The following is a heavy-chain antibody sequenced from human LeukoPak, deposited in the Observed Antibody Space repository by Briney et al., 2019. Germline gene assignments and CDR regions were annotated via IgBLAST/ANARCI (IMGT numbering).Heavy chain of an antibody. CDR1: GFTFSSYA. D-gene: IGHD1-26*01. J-gene: IGHJ4*02. V-gene: IGHV3-23*01. CDR2: ISGSGGST. Sequence: TGGSLRLSCAASGFTFSSYAMGWVRQAPGKGLEWVSGISGSGGSTYYADSVKGRFTISRDNSKNTLYLQMNSLRAEDTAVYYCAKEKVGYGGNYYGTFDSWGQGTLVTVSS. CDR3: AKEKVGYGGNYYGTFDS.